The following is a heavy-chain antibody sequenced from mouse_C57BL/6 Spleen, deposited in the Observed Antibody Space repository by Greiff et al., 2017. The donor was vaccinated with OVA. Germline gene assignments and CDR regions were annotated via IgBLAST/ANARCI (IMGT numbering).Heavy chain of an antibody. D-gene: IGHD1-1*02. J-gene: IGHJ4*01. CDR1: GFTFSDYG. Sequence: EVKLMESGGGLVKPGGSLKLSCAASGFTFSDYGMHWVRQAPEKGLAWVAYISSGSSTIYYADKVTGRFTISGDNAKNTLFLQMTSLMSEDTARYYCAVENYDMDDWGQGTSVTVSS. CDR2: ISSGSSTI. CDR3: AVENYDMDD. V-gene: IGHV5-17*01.